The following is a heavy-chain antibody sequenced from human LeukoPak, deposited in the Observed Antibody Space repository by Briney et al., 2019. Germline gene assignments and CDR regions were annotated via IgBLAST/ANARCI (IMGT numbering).Heavy chain of an antibody. J-gene: IGHJ3*02. V-gene: IGHV3-74*01. CDR1: GFTFSNYW. D-gene: IGHD3-3*01. Sequence: GGSLRLSCAASGFTFSNYWMYWVRQAPGKGLVWVSLIYSDGSSTVYADSVKGRFTISRDNAKNTLYLQMNSLRAEDTAVYYCARGLTIFGVVNDAFDIWGQGTMVTVSS. CDR3: ARGLTIFGVVNDAFDI. CDR2: IYSDGSST.